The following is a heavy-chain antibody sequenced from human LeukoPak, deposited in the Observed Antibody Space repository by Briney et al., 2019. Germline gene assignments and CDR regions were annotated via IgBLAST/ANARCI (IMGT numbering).Heavy chain of an antibody. V-gene: IGHV3-30*02. D-gene: IGHD2-15*01. CDR2: IRYDGSNK. CDR3: AKPGSSADAFDI. J-gene: IGHJ3*02. Sequence: GGSLRLSCAASGFTFSSYGMHWVRQAPGKGLEWVAFIRYDGSNKYYADSVKGRFTISRDNSKNTLYLQMNSLRAEDTAVYYCAKPGSSADAFDIWGQGTMVTVSS. CDR1: GFTFSSYG.